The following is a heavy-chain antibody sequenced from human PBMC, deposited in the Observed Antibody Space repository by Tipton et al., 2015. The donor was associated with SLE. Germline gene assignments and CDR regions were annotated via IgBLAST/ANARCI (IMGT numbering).Heavy chain of an antibody. J-gene: IGHJ4*02. Sequence: TLSLTCTVSGGSITSYYWSWIRQSPGKGLEWIGYIYNGGSTKFSPSLESRITMSLDTSQNSFSLRLSSVTAADTAVYYCTTTQRYNWNFFDYWGQGALVTVSS. CDR1: GGSITSYY. CDR2: IYNGGST. D-gene: IGHD1-7*01. V-gene: IGHV4-4*08. CDR3: TTTQRYNWNFFDY.